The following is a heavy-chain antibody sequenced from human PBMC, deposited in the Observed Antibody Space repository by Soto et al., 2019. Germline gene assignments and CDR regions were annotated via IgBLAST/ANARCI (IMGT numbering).Heavy chain of an antibody. J-gene: IGHJ4*02. V-gene: IGHV4-4*02. CDR3: ARRLFVRGTLGYYDY. D-gene: IGHD3-10*02. CDR1: NDSIRSDNW. Sequence: QVHLQESGPGLVKPSETLSLTCSVSNDSIRSDNWWSWVRQPPGKGLEWIGEIFHSGSSNNNPSLKSRVTLSVDKAKNEFSLKLNSGTAADTAVYYCARRLFVRGTLGYYDYWGQGTLVTVSS. CDR2: IFHSGSS.